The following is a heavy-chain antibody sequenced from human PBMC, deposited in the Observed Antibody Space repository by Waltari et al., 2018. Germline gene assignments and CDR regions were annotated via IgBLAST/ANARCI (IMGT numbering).Heavy chain of an antibody. D-gene: IGHD6-19*01. J-gene: IGHJ6*02. CDR3: ARGKKSSGWYRGGMDV. CDR2: MNPNRGNT. V-gene: IGHV1-8*01. CDR1: GYTFTSYD. Sequence: QVQLVQSGAEVKKPGASVKVSCKASGYTFTSYDINWVRQATGQGLEWMGWMNPNRGNTGYAQKFQGRVTRTRNTSRSTAYMELSSLRSEDTAVYYCARGKKSSGWYRGGMDVWGQGTTVTVSS.